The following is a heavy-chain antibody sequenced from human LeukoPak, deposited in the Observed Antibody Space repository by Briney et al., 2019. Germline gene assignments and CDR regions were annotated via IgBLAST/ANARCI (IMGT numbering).Heavy chain of an antibody. J-gene: IGHJ3*02. D-gene: IGHD5-12*01. Sequence: GGSLRLSCAASGFTFSSYAMHRVRQAPGKGLGWVAVISYDGSNKYYADSVKGRFTISRDNSKNTLYLQMNSLRAEDTAVYYCARVPGFSGYDSNAFDIWGQGTMVTVSS. CDR2: ISYDGSNK. CDR3: ARVPGFSGYDSNAFDI. CDR1: GFTFSSYA. V-gene: IGHV3-30*04.